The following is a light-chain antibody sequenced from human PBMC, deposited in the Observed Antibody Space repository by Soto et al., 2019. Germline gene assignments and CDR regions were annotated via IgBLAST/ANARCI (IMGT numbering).Light chain of an antibody. CDR3: QQYNIWPPYT. V-gene: IGKV3-11*01. CDR1: QSVSSF. CDR2: DAS. J-gene: IGKJ2*01. Sequence: EIVLTQSPATLSLSPGERATLSCRASQSVSSFLVWYQQKPGQAPRLLIYDASNRATGTPARFSGSGSGTDFTLTISSLEPEDFAVYYCQQYNIWPPYTFGQGPRWIS.